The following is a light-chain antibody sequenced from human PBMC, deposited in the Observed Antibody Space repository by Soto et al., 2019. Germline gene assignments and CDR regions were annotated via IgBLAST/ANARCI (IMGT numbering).Light chain of an antibody. CDR3: QQYGSSPLT. CDR2: DAS. J-gene: IGKJ4*01. V-gene: IGKV3-20*01. Sequence: EIVLTQSPGTLSLSPGERATLSYRASQSVTSDYFAWYQQKPGQAPKLLIYDASSRATGIPDRFSGSGSGTDFTLTISRLEPEDFAVYYCQQYGSSPLTFGGGTKVEIK. CDR1: QSVTSDY.